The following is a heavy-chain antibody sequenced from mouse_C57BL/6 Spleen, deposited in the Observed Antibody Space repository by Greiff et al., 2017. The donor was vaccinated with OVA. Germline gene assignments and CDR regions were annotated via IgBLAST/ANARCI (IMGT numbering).Heavy chain of an antibody. Sequence: VQLQQSGPELVKPGASVKISCKASGYSFTGYYMNWVKQSPEKSLEWIGEINPSTGGTTYNQKFKAKATLTVDKSSSTAYMQRKSLTSEDSAVYYCARGPDGYYNYWGQGTTLTVSS. J-gene: IGHJ2*01. D-gene: IGHD2-3*01. CDR3: ARGPDGYYNY. CDR2: INPSTGGT. V-gene: IGHV1-42*01. CDR1: GYSFTGYY.